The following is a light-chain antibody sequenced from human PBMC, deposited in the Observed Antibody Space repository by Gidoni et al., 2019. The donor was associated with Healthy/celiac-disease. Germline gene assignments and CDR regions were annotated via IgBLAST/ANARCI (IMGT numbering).Light chain of an antibody. V-gene: IGKV3-20*01. J-gene: IGKJ2*01. CDR2: GAS. Sequence: EIELIQSPGTLSLSPGERATLPCNASQSVGSSYLAWYQQKPCQAPRLLIYGASSRATGIPDRFIGSGSWTDFTLTISRLEPEDFSVYYCQQYGSSPLYTFGQGTKLEIK. CDR1: QSVGSSY. CDR3: QQYGSSPLYT.